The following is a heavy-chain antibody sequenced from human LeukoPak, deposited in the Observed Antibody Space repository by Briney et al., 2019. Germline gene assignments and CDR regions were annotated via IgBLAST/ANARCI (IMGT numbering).Heavy chain of an antibody. V-gene: IGHV4-38-2*02. Sequence: SETLSLTCTVSGYSISSGYYWGWIRQPPGKGLEWIGSIYHSGSTYYNPSLKSRVTISVDTSKNQFSLKLSSVTAADTAVYYCASTGIPYNYFDYWGQGTLVTVSS. D-gene: IGHD7-27*01. CDR2: IYHSGST. J-gene: IGHJ4*02. CDR3: ASTGIPYNYFDY. CDR1: GYSISSGYY.